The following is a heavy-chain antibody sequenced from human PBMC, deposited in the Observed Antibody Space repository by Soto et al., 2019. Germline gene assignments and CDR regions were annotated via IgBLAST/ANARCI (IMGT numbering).Heavy chain of an antibody. J-gene: IGHJ6*02. CDR3: ARDRPTSSIRALDYYYAMYV. CDR2: IRSYNGNP. V-gene: IGHV1-18*01. D-gene: IGHD6-6*01. Sequence: QVQLVQSGAEVKKPGASVKVSCKASGYTFITYGISLVRQAPGQGIAWMGWIRSYNGNPNYAQKLQGRVTMTTDTSTTTAYMELRSLRSDDTAVYYCARDRPTSSIRALDYYYAMYVWGQGTTVTVSS. CDR1: GYTFITYG.